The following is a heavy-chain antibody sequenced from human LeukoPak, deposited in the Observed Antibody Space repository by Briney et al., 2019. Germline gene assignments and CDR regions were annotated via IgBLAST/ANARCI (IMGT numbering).Heavy chain of an antibody. CDR2: INHSGST. CDR3: ARGPDYGDYVGY. CDR1: GGSFSGYY. D-gene: IGHD4-17*01. J-gene: IGHJ4*02. V-gene: IGHV4-34*01. Sequence: SETLSLTCAVYGGSFSGYYWSWIRQPPGKGLEWIGEINHSGSTNYNPSLKSRVTISVDTSKNQFSLKLSSVTAADTAAYYCARGPDYGDYVGYWGQGTLVTVSS.